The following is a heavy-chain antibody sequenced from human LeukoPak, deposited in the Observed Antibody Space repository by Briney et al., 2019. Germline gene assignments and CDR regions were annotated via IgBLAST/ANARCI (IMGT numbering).Heavy chain of an antibody. D-gene: IGHD2-15*01. CDR2: MNPNSGNT. CDR1: GYTSTCYD. Sequence: GASVKVSCKASGYTSTCYDISWGRQATGQGLEWMGWMNPNSGNTGYAQKFQGRVTITRNTSISTAYMELSSLRSEDTAVYYCATGRRDIVVVVAAVDAFDIWGQGTLVTVSS. CDR3: ATGRRDIVVVVAAVDAFDI. J-gene: IGHJ3*02. V-gene: IGHV1-8*03.